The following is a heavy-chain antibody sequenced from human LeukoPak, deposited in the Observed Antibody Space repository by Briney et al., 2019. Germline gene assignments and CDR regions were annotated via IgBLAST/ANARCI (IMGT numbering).Heavy chain of an antibody. Sequence: GGSLRLSCAVSGITLSNYGMSWVRQAPGKGLEWVAGISDSGGRTNYADSVKGRFTISRDDSKNTLYLQMNSLRDEDTAVYSCAKTPCDGQFNWFDPWGQGTLVTVSS. D-gene: IGHD6-19*01. CDR1: GITLSNYG. V-gene: IGHV3-23*01. CDR3: AKTPCDGQFNWFDP. CDR2: ISDSGGRT. J-gene: IGHJ5*02.